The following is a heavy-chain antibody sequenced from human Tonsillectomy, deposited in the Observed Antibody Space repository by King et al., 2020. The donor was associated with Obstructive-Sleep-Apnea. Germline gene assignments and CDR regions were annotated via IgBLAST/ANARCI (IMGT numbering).Heavy chain of an antibody. CDR2: IYYSGST. V-gene: IGHV4-39*07. D-gene: IGHD2-2*01. J-gene: IGHJ3*02. Sequence: HLQLQESGPGLVKPSETLSLTCTVSGGSISSSSYYWGWIRQPPGKGLEWIGSIYYSGSTYYNPSLKSRVTISVDTSKNQFSLKLSSVTAADTAVYYCARAFGGCSSTSCYEGVEAFDIWGQGTMVTVSS. CDR1: GGSISSSSYY. CDR3: ARAFGGCSSTSCYEGVEAFDI.